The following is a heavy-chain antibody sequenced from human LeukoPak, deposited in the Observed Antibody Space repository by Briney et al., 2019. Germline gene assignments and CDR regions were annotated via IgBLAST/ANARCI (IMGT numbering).Heavy chain of an antibody. J-gene: IGHJ6*03. CDR2: INYSGST. V-gene: IGHV4-31*03. CDR3: ARVQRFGVYYYMDV. Sequence: PSETLSLTCTVSGGSVSSGGYFWSWIRQHPGKGLEWIGYINYSGSTYYNPSLKSRLTISVDTSKNQFSLKLSSVTAADTAVYYCARVQRFGVYYYMDVWGKGTTVTVSS. D-gene: IGHD3-10*01. CDR1: GGSVSSGGYF.